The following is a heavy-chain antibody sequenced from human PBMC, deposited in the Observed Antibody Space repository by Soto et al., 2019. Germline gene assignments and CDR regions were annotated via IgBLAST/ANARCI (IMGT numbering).Heavy chain of an antibody. V-gene: IGHV4-34*01. J-gene: IGHJ6*02. CDR1: GGSFSGYY. CDR3: ARGDSSSHMDV. CDR2: INHSGST. D-gene: IGHD6-13*01. Sequence: PSVTLCVRRAVEGGSFSGYYWSWIRQPPGKGLEWIGEINHSGSTNYNPSLKSRVTISVDTSKNQFSLKLSSVTAADTAVYYCARGDSSSHMDVWGQGTTVTVSS.